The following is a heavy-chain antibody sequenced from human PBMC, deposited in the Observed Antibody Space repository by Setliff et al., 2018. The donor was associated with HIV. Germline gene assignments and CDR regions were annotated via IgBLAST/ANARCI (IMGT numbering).Heavy chain of an antibody. CDR1: GYIFSNFA. CDR2: INAGDGNT. CDR3: ARDRVRITIFGANDASDI. Sequence: ASVKVSCKASGYIFSNFAMHWVRQVPGPRLEWMGWINAGDGNTKYSQNIQGRVTITRDTSATTVYMELSRLRSEDTAVYYCARDRVRITIFGANDASDIWGQGTMVTVSS. J-gene: IGHJ3*02. D-gene: IGHD3-3*01. V-gene: IGHV1-3*01.